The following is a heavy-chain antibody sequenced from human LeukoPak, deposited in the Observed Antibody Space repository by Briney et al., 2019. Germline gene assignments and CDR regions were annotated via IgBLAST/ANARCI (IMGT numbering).Heavy chain of an antibody. CDR1: GFTVSSNY. J-gene: IGHJ4*02. D-gene: IGHD2/OR15-2a*01. V-gene: IGHV3-53*01. CDR3: AGARRGAYFTQPRQFDY. CDR2: IYSGGST. Sequence: PWGSLGLSRAASGFTVSSNYMSWVRQAPGKGLEWVSVIYSGGSTYYADSVKGRFTISRDNSKNTLYLQMNSLRAEDTAVYYCAGARRGAYFTQPRQFDYWGQGTLVTVSS.